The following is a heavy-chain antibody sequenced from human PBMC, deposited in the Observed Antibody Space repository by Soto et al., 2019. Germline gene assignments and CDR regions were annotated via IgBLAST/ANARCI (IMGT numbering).Heavy chain of an antibody. CDR1: RFSFSNSF. D-gene: IGHD6-6*01. Sequence: PGGSLRLSCAASRFSFSNSFMHWVRQAPGKGLEWVAITSSDERSKYYADSVKGRFTISRDNSKNTLYLQMNSLRAEDTAVYYCAKDRARVAARINDYWGQGTLVTVSS. CDR2: TSSDERSK. CDR3: AKDRARVAARINDY. J-gene: IGHJ4*02. V-gene: IGHV3-30*04.